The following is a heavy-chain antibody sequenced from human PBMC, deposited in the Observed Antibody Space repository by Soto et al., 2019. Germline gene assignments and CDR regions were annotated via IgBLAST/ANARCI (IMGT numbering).Heavy chain of an antibody. CDR1: GGTFSSYT. CDR2: IIPILGIA. CDR3: ARGTTTVPRDYYLDQ. V-gene: IGHV1-69*02. Sequence: SVKVSCKASGGTFSSYTISWVRQAPGQGLEWMGRIIPILGIANYAQKFQGRVPITADKSTSTAYMELSSLRSEETAVYYCARGTTTVPRDYYLDQWGQGTQVTVTS. J-gene: IGHJ4*02. D-gene: IGHD4-17*01.